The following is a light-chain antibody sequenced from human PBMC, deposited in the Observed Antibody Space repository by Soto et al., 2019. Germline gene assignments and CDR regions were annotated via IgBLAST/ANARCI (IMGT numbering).Light chain of an antibody. Sequence: DIQMTQSPSTLSASVGDRVTITCRASQSISSWLTWYQQKPGKAPKLLIYKASSLESGVPSRFSGSGSGTEFTLTISSLQPDDFATYYCQQYDSYPYTFGQGTKLEIK. CDR2: KAS. CDR3: QQYDSYPYT. CDR1: QSISSW. J-gene: IGKJ2*01. V-gene: IGKV1-5*03.